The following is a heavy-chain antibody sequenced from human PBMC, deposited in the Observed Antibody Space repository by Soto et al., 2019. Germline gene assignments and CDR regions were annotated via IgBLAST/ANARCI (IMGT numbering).Heavy chain of an antibody. CDR2: IKADNTNT. J-gene: IGHJ4*02. CDR1: GFTFSGYT. Sequence: QVQLVQSGAEEKKPGASVKVSCKASGFTFSGYTIHWVRQAPGQRLEWMGWIKADNTNTKYSQKFQGRVTITRDTSASTVYMELSSLRSEDTAVYYCAREGGWYVDYWGQGTLSPSPQ. V-gene: IGHV1-3*05. D-gene: IGHD6-19*01. CDR3: AREGGWYVDY.